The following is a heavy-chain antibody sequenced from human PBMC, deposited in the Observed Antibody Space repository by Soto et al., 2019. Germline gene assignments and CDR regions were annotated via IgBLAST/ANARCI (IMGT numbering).Heavy chain of an antibody. Sequence: EVQLLESGGGLVQSGESLRLSCAASGFTFGTYAMNWVRQAPGKGLEWVSTITDVGDPTYYADSVKGRFTISRDNSKNTLFLQMNSLRAEDTARYYCAKDRRAGGNYGFYSDFWGQGALVIVSS. CDR3: AKDRRAGGNYGFYSDF. J-gene: IGHJ4*02. CDR1: GFTFGTYA. D-gene: IGHD1-7*01. CDR2: ITDVGDPT. V-gene: IGHV3-23*01.